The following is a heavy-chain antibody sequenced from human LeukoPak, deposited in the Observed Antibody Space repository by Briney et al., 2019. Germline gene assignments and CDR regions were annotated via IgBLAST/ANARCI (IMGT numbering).Heavy chain of an antibody. Sequence: PSETLSLTCAVSGGSISSGGYSWSWIRQPPGKGLEWIGYIYYSGSTYYNPSLKSRVTISVDTSKNQFSLKLSSVTAADTAVYYCARGPRNLWGQGTLVTVSS. CDR2: IYYSGST. CDR1: GGSISSGGYS. CDR3: ARGPRNL. D-gene: IGHD1-7*01. J-gene: IGHJ4*02. V-gene: IGHV4-30-2*05.